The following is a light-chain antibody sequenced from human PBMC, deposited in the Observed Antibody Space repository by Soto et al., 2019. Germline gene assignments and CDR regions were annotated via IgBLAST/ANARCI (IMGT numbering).Light chain of an antibody. CDR2: DAS. Sequence: IVLTQSPATLSLSXGERATLCFGGRQSVSSRCVVWYQHRPGLXPRLLXHDASSRANGIPDRFSGTKSGTDFTLTIRRLEPEDAAVYYGQQYGSSPITFGQGTRLEIK. CDR1: QSVSSRC. CDR3: QQYGSSPIT. V-gene: IGKV3D-20*01. J-gene: IGKJ5*01.